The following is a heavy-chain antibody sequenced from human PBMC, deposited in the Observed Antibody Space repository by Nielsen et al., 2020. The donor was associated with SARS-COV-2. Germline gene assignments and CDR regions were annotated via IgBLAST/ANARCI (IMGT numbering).Heavy chain of an antibody. J-gene: IGHJ6*02. CDR3: ARETAGTTESYSYNYAMDV. CDR2: IYHSGST. Sequence: SETLSLTCAVSGGSISSSNWWSWVRQPPGKGLEWIGEIYHSGSTNYNPSLKSRVTISVDTSKNQFSLRLSSVTAADTAVYYCARETAGTTESYSYNYAMDVWGQGTTVTVSS. V-gene: IGHV4-4*02. D-gene: IGHD1-7*01. CDR1: GGSISSSNW.